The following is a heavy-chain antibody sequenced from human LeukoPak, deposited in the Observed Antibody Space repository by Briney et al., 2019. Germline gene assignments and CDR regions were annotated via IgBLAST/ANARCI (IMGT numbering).Heavy chain of an antibody. J-gene: IGHJ4*02. CDR1: GFTFSNSA. V-gene: IGHV3-23*01. CDR2: ISTSGSDT. D-gene: IGHD1-7*01. Sequence: PGGSLRLSCAASGFTFSNSAMTWVRQAPGKGLEWVSAISTSGSDTIYTDSVKDRFTISRDNSKNTLYLQMNSLRAEDTVVYYCAKGGNYAPLDYWGQGTLVTVSS. CDR3: AKGGNYAPLDY.